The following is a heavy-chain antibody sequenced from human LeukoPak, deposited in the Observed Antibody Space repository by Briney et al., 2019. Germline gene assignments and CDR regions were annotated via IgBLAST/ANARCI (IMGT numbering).Heavy chain of an antibody. CDR1: GDSISSYY. CDR3: AREMLDNHWFDP. CDR2: IYYSVNT. D-gene: IGHD3-10*02. Sequence: SETLSLTCTVSGDSISSYYWSWIRQPPGKGLEWIGYIYYSVNTKYNPSLKSRVTISVDTSKNQFSLRLSSVTAADTAVYYCAREMLDNHWFDPWGQGTLVTVSS. V-gene: IGHV4-59*01. J-gene: IGHJ5*02.